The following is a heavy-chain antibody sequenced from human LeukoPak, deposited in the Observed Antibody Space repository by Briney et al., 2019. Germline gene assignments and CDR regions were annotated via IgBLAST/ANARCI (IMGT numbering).Heavy chain of an antibody. J-gene: IGHJ4*02. V-gene: IGHV3-64D*06. D-gene: IGHD5-12*01. Sequence: GGSLRLSCSASGFTFSSYAMHWIRQAPGKGLEYVSSISSNGGSTYYADSVKGRFTISRDNSKNTLFLQMSSLRTEDTAVYYCASPYSGYDYNFDHWGQGTLVTVSS. CDR1: GFTFSSYA. CDR3: ASPYSGYDYNFDH. CDR2: ISSNGGST.